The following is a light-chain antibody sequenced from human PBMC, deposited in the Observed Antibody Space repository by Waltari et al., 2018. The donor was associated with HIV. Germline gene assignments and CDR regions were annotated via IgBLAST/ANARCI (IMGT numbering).Light chain of an antibody. CDR2: GNT. Sequence: GQRVTISCTGSKSNIGAGYNVHWYQQLPGTAPKLLIYGNTNRPSGVPDRFSGSKSGTSASLAITGLQAEDEADYYCQSYDSSLSTYVFGTGTKVTVL. V-gene: IGLV1-40*01. CDR3: QSYDSSLSTYV. CDR1: KSNIGAGYN. J-gene: IGLJ1*01.